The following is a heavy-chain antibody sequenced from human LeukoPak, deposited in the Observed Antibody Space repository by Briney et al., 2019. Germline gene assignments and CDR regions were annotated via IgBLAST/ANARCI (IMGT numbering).Heavy chain of an antibody. CDR3: ARSGAYAVACVR. D-gene: IGHD6-19*01. J-gene: IGHJ2*01. CDR1: GGSISSGGYY. CDR2: IYYSGST. V-gene: IGHV4-31*03. Sequence: SQTLSLTCTVSGGSISSGGYYWSWIRQHPGTGLEWIGYIYYSGSTYYNPSLKSRVTISVDTSKNQSSLKLSSVTAADTAAYYCARSGAYAVACVRWGGGTLDSVSS.